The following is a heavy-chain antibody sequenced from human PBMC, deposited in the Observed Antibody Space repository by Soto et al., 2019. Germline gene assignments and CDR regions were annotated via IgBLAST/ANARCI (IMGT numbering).Heavy chain of an antibody. CDR1: GGSFSGYY. D-gene: IGHD1-1*01. Sequence: QVQLQQWGAGLLKSSETLSLTCAVFGGSFSGYYWSWIRQPPGKGLEWIGEINHRGSTNYNPSLKSRVTISVDTSKNQFSLKLSSVTAADTALYYCATTNWNHNWFDPWGQGTLVTVSS. J-gene: IGHJ5*02. V-gene: IGHV4-34*01. CDR2: INHRGST. CDR3: ATTNWNHNWFDP.